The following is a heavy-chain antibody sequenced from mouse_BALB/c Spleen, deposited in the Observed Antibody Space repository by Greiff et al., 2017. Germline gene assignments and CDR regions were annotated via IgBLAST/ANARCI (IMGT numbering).Heavy chain of an antibody. CDR1: GFTFSSYA. D-gene: IGHD1-1*01. CDR3: ARLTTGFFDY. Sequence: EVKLMESGGGLVKPGGSLKLSCAASGFTFSSYAMSWVRQTPEKRLEWVASISSGGSTYYPDSVKGRFTISRDNARNILYLQMSSLRSEDTAMYYCARLTTGFFDYWGQGTTLTVSS. CDR2: ISSGGST. J-gene: IGHJ2*01. V-gene: IGHV5-6-5*01.